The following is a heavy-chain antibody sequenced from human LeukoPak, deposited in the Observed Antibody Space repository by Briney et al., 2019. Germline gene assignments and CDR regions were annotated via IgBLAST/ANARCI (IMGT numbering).Heavy chain of an antibody. D-gene: IGHD2-2*01. V-gene: IGHV4-61*02. Sequence: PSETLSLTCAVSGYSISSGYYWGWIRQPAGKGLEWIGRIYTSGSTNYNPSLKSRVTISVDTSKNQFSLKLSSVTAADTAVYYCARASGIPALGDWFDPWGQGTLVTVSS. CDR2: IYTSGST. J-gene: IGHJ5*02. CDR1: GYSISSGYY. CDR3: ARASGIPALGDWFDP.